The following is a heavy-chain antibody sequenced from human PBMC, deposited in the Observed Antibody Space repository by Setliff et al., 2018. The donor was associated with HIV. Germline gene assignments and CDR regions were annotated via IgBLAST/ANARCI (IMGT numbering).Heavy chain of an antibody. V-gene: IGHV4-39*07. J-gene: IGHJ3*02. CDR1: GDYIRSSRYY. CDR2: IFSSGGT. D-gene: IGHD3-10*01. Sequence: SETLSLTCSVFGDYIRSSRYYWGWIRQPPGKGLEWIGSIFSSGGTYLNPSLRGRVTISVDTAKNQLSLSLRSVTAADTAVYYCARERGSGSLDAFDIWGHGTMVTVSS. CDR3: ARERGSGSLDAFDI.